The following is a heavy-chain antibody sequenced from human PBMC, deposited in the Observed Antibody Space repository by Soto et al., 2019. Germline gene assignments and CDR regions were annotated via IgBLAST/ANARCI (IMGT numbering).Heavy chain of an antibody. J-gene: IGHJ4*02. CDR3: AKSYFWSGYYLAAFDY. CDR1: GFTFSSYA. D-gene: IGHD3-3*01. Sequence: PGGSLRLSCAASGFTFSSYAMSWVRQAPGKGLEWVSAISGSGGSTYYADSVKGRFTISRDNSKNTLYLQMNSLRAEDTAVYYCAKSYFWSGYYLAAFDYWGQGTQVTVSS. CDR2: ISGSGGST. V-gene: IGHV3-23*01.